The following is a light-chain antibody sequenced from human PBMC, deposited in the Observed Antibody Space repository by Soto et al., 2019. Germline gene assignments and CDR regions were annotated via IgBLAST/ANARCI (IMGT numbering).Light chain of an antibody. Sequence: DIQMTQSPASLSASIGDRITITCRASQSISTYLNWYQQKHGKAPSLLIYGASTIQSGVPSRFSGSGSATDFTLTISSLQPEDFATYYCQQTFITPPLTFGGGTKVEIK. J-gene: IGKJ4*01. CDR1: QSISTY. V-gene: IGKV1-39*01. CDR2: GAS. CDR3: QQTFITPPLT.